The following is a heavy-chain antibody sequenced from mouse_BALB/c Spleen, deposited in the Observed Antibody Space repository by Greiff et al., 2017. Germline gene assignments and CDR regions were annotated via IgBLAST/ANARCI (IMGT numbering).Heavy chain of an antibody. V-gene: IGHV5-6-5*01. CDR1: GFTFSSYA. CDR2: ISSGGST. Sequence: EVHLVESGGGLVKPGGSLKLSCAASGFTFSSYAMSWVRQTPEKRLEWVASISSGGSTYYPDSVKGRFTISRDNARNILYLQMSSLRSEDTAMYYCARDGNYGGFAYWGQGTLVTVSA. J-gene: IGHJ3*01. D-gene: IGHD2-1*01. CDR3: ARDGNYGGFAY.